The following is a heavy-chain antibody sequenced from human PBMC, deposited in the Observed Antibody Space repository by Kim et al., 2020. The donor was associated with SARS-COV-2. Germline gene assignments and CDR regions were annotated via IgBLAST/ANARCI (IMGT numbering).Heavy chain of an antibody. J-gene: IGHJ4*02. CDR2: IKHDGSEE. Sequence: GGSLRLSCAASGFTFGSYSMIWVRQAPGKGLECVAKIKHDGSEEYYVDSVKGRFTISRDNAEKSLFLQMNGLRADDTAVYYCANGAHGVPLWGQGTLVTVSS. CDR3: ANGAHGVPL. V-gene: IGHV3-7*01. D-gene: IGHD3-10*01. CDR1: GFTFGSYS.